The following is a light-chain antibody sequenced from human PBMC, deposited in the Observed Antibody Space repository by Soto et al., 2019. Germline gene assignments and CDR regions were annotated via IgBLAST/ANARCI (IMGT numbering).Light chain of an antibody. CDR1: SSDVGGYNY. Sequence: QSALTQPRSVSGSPGQSVTISCTGTSSDVGGYNYVSWYQQHPGKAPKLMIYDVSKRPSGVPDRFSGSKSGNTASLTISGPQGGSGADYSCCSFAGSPIIFGGGTQLTVL. V-gene: IGLV2-11*01. CDR2: DVS. J-gene: IGLJ2*01. CDR3: CSFAGSPII.